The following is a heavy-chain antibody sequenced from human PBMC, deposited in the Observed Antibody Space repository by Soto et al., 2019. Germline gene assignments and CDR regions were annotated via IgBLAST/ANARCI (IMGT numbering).Heavy chain of an antibody. CDR3: ASSFKGYYGSGNAFDI. CDR1: SGSISSSNW. Sequence: QVQLQESGPGLVKPSGTLSLTCAVSSGSISSSNWWSWVRQPPGKGREGIGEIYHSGSTNYNPALQNPVTISVDNSKNQVPLKLSSVTAADKAVYYCASSFKGYYGSGNAFDIWGQGTMVTVSS. V-gene: IGHV4-4*02. D-gene: IGHD3-10*01. J-gene: IGHJ3*02. CDR2: IYHSGST.